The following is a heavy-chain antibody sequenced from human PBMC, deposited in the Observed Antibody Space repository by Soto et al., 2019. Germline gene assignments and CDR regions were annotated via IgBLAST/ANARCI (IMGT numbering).Heavy chain of an antibody. CDR2: IIPIFSTA. D-gene: IGHD2-15*01. CDR3: ARTLVVVAATNGYFDL. CDR1: GGTFSSYA. J-gene: IGHJ2*01. V-gene: IGHV1-69*12. Sequence: QVQLVQSGAEVKKPGSSVKVSCKASGGTFSSYAISWVRQAPGQGLEWMGGIIPIFSTANYAQKFQGRVTITADESTSTAYMELSSLRSEDTAVYYCARTLVVVAATNGYFDLWGRGTLVTVSS.